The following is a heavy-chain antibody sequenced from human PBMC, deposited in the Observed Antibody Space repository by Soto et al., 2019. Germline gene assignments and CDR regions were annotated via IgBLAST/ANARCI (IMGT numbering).Heavy chain of an antibody. D-gene: IGHD1-26*01. CDR3: ARDSYGVDY. CDR1: GFTFSSYG. V-gene: IGHV3-33*01. J-gene: IGHJ4*02. Sequence: QVQLVESGGGVVQPGRSLRLSCAASGFTFSSYGMHWVRQAPGKWLEWVAVIWYDGSNKYYADSVKGRFTISRDNSKNTLYLQMNSRRAEDTAVYYCARDSYGVDYWGQGTLVTVSS. CDR2: IWYDGSNK.